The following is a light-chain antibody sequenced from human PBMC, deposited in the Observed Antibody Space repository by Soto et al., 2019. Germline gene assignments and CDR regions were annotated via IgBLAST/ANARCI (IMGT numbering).Light chain of an antibody. Sequence: EIVLTQSPATLSLSPGERATLSCRASQSVGSSLAWYQQKLGQAPRLLIYAASDRATGIPARFSGSGSGTEFTLTISSLQSEDFAVYYCQQYNNWPPWTFGQGTKVDIK. CDR3: QQYNNWPPWT. J-gene: IGKJ1*01. CDR1: QSVGSS. CDR2: AAS. V-gene: IGKV3D-15*01.